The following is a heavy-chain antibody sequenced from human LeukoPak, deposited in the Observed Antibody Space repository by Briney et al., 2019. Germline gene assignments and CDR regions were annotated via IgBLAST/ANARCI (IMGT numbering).Heavy chain of an antibody. V-gene: IGHV3-23*01. CDR1: GFTFSSYW. J-gene: IGHJ4*02. D-gene: IGHD3-3*01. CDR3: AKVPLYDFWSGYPYYFDY. Sequence: GGSLRLSCAASGFTFSSYWMSWVRQAPGKGLEWVSAISGSGGSTYYADSVKGRFTISRDNSKNTLYLQMNSLRAEDTAVYYCAKVPLYDFWSGYPYYFDYWGQGTLVTVSS. CDR2: ISGSGGST.